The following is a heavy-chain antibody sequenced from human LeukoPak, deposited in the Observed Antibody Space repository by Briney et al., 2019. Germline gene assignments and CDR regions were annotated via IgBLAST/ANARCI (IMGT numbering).Heavy chain of an antibody. D-gene: IGHD3-22*01. CDR2: ISYNSNYI. Sequence: GGSLRLSCAASGFTFSSYSMNWVRQAPGKGLEWVSFISYNSNYIFYADSVKGRFTISRDNAKNSLYLQMNSLRAEDTAVYYCARADYYETSGPFGYWGQGTLVIVSS. V-gene: IGHV3-21*01. J-gene: IGHJ4*02. CDR1: GFTFSSYS. CDR3: ARADYYETSGPFGY.